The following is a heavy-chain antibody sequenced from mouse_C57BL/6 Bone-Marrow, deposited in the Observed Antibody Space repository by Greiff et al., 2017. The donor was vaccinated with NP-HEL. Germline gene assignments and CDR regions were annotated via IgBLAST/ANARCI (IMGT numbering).Heavy chain of an antibody. J-gene: IGHJ3*01. CDR1: GYTFTDYN. CDR3: ATGGYYGSSYAFAY. CDR2: INPNNGGT. V-gene: IGHV1-22*01. Sequence: VQLKQSGPELVKPGASVKMSCKASGYTFTDYNMHWVKQSHGKSLEWIGYINPNNGGTSTNQKFKGKATLTVNKSSSTAYMELRSLTSEESAVDYCATGGYYGSSYAFAYWGQGTLVTVSA. D-gene: IGHD1-1*01.